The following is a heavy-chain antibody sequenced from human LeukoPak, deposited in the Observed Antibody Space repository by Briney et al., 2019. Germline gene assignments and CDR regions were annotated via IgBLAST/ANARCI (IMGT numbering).Heavy chain of an antibody. CDR1: GFTFSDYY. D-gene: IGHD6-13*01. Sequence: NPGGSLRPSCAASGFTFSDYYMSWIRQAPGKGLEWISYISSGGSTIYYADSVRGQFTISRDNAKKSLYLQMNSLRAEDTAVYYCARVQKGIAAAGTGGGWFEPWGQGTLVTVS. J-gene: IGHJ5*02. CDR3: ARVQKGIAAAGTGGGWFEP. V-gene: IGHV3-11*01. CDR2: ISSGGSTI.